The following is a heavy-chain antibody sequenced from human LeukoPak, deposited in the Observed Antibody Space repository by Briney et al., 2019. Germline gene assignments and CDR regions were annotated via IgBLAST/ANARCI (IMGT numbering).Heavy chain of an antibody. D-gene: IGHD3-10*01. CDR2: INHSETT. J-gene: IGHJ4*02. V-gene: IGHV4-4*02. CDR3: ARDVPGSGLNLDY. Sequence: SSGTLCLTCAVAGGSVSSSYWWTWVRQPPGKGLEWIGEINHSETTHYNPSLESRVTISLDKSKNQFSLKVTSVTAADTAVYYCARDVPGSGLNLDYWGQGTLVAVSS. CDR1: GGSVSSSYW.